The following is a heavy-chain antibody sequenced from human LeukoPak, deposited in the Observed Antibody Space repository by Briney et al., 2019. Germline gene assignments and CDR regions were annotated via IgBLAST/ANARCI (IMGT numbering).Heavy chain of an antibody. V-gene: IGHV3-7*01. CDR3: AKFDSHPTPYDAFDI. D-gene: IGHD2-21*01. J-gene: IGHJ3*02. CDR1: GFTFSSYT. CDR2: IKRDGSEK. Sequence: GGSLRLSCAASGFTFSSYTMHWVRQAPGKGLEWVANIKRDGSEKYYVDSVKGRFTISRDNSKNTLYLQMNSLRAEDTAVYYCAKFDSHPTPYDAFDIWGQGTMVTVSS.